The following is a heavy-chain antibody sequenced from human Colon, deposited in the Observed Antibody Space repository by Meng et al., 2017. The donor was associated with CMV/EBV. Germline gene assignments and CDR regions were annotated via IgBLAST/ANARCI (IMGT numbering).Heavy chain of an antibody. V-gene: IGHV3-21*01. J-gene: IGHJ6*02. CDR2: ISTFNSHT. CDR3: VRDRGASCTNGVCSYSGMDV. D-gene: IGHD2-8*01. Sequence: SCVASGFSFDSYSMNWVRQAPGKGLEWVSHISTFNSHTYYADSVKGRFTISRDDVKKSVHLLMSSLRAEDTAVYYCVRDRGASCTNGVCSYSGMDVWGQGTTVTVSS. CDR1: GFSFDSYS.